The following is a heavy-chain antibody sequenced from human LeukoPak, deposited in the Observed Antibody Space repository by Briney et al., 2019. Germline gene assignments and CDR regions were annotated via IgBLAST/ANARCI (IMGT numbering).Heavy chain of an antibody. Sequence: GGSLRLSCAASGFSVSDNYMSWVRQTPGKGLEWVSLIFTGETTYYADSVKGRFTVSRDNAKNSLYLQMNSLRAEDTAVYYCARVGSLFDYWGQGTLVTVSS. CDR2: IFTGETT. D-gene: IGHD3-10*01. V-gene: IGHV3-66*01. CDR1: GFSVSDNY. J-gene: IGHJ4*02. CDR3: ARVGSLFDY.